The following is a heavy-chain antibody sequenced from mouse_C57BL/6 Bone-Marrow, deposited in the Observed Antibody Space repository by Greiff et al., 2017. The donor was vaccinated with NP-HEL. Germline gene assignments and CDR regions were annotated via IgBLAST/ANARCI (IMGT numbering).Heavy chain of an antibody. Sequence: EVHLVESGGDLVKPGGSLKLSCAASGFTFSSYGMSWVRQTPDKRLEWVATISSGGSYTYYPDSVKGRCTISRDNAKNTLYLQMSSLKSEDTAMYYCARLLNLYYFDYWGQGTTLTVSS. V-gene: IGHV5-6*01. CDR3: ARLLNLYYFDY. CDR2: ISSGGSYT. J-gene: IGHJ2*01. CDR1: GFTFSSYG.